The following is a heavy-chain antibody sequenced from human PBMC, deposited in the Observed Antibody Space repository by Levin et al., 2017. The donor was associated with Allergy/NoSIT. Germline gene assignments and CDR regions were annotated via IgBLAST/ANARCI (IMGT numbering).Heavy chain of an antibody. CDR2: IDWDDDK. Sequence: QTLSLTCTFSGFSLSTSGMCVSWIRQPPGKALEWLARIDWDDDKYYSTSLKTRLTISKDTSKNQVVLTMTNMDPVDTATYYCARIRQWLGGMDVWGQGTTVTVSS. V-gene: IGHV2-70*11. J-gene: IGHJ6*02. D-gene: IGHD6-19*01. CDR1: GFSLSTSGMC. CDR3: ARIRQWLGGMDV.